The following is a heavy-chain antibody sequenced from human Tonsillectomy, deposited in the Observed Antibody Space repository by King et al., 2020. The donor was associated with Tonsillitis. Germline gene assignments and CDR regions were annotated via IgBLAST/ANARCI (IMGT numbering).Heavy chain of an antibody. CDR3: ASLSITMIRGVTDY. D-gene: IGHD3-10*01. J-gene: IGHJ4*02. Sequence: VQLQESGPGLVKPSQTLSLTCTVSGGSISSGDYYWTWIRQPPGKGLEWIGYIFYSGSTYYNPPLTSRVTISMDTSKNQFSLKLSSVTAADTAVYYCASLSITMIRGVTDYWGQGTLVTVSS. CDR1: GGSISSGDYY. V-gene: IGHV4-30-4*01. CDR2: IFYSGST.